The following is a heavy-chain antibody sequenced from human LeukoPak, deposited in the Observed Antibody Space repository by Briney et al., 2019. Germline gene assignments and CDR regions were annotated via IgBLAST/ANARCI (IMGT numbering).Heavy chain of an antibody. J-gene: IGHJ4*02. V-gene: IGHV4-34*01. CDR1: GGSCSGYY. Sequence: SETLSLTCAVYGGSCSGYYWSLIRQPPGKGLEWIGEINHSGSTNYNPSLKSRVTISVDTSKNQFSLKLSSVTAADTAVYYCVGGSYFHDYWGQGTLVTVSS. CDR2: INHSGST. CDR3: VGGSYFHDY. D-gene: IGHD1-26*01.